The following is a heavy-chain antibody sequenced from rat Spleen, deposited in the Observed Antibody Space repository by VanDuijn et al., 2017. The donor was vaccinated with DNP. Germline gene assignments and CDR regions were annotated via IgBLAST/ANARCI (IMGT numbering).Heavy chain of an antibody. V-gene: IGHV5-31*01. CDR2: ITNSGDRT. D-gene: IGHD1-2*01. CDR3: AARYSSSWFAY. J-gene: IGHJ3*01. Sequence: EVQLVESGGDLVQPGRSLRVSCVASGYTFDNYWMTWIRQVPGRGLEWVASITNSGDRTYYPDSVKGRFTISRDDAKNTLYLQMNSLRSEDTATYYCAARYSSSWFAYWGQGTLVTVSS. CDR1: GYTFDNYW.